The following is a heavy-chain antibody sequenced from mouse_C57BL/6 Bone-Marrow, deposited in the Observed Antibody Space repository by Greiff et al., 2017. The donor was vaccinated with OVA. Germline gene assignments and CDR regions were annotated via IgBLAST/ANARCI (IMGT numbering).Heavy chain of an antibody. Sequence: QVHVKQPGAELVKPGASVKLSCKASGYTFTSYWMHWVKQRPGRGLEWIGRIDPNSGGTKYNEKFKSKATLTVDKPSSTAYMQLSSLTSEDSAVYYCARADGSRPAWFAYWGQGTLVTVSA. J-gene: IGHJ3*01. CDR3: ARADGSRPAWFAY. CDR1: GYTFTSYW. V-gene: IGHV1-72*01. CDR2: IDPNSGGT. D-gene: IGHD1-1*01.